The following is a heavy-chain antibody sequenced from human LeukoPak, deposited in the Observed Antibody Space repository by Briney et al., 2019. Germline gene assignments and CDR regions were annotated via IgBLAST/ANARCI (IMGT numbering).Heavy chain of an antibody. V-gene: IGHV4-59*12. D-gene: IGHD3-22*01. J-gene: IGHJ3*02. CDR1: GGSISSYY. Sequence: ETLSLTCTVSGGSISSYYWSWIRQPPGKGLEWIGYIYYSGSTNYNPSLKGRVTISIDTSKNQFSLKLSSVTAADTAVYYCARSYSRITMIYRNAFDIWGQGTMVTVSS. CDR3: ARSYSRITMIYRNAFDI. CDR2: IYYSGST.